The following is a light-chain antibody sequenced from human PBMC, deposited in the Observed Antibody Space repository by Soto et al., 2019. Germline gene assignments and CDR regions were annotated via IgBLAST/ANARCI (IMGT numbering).Light chain of an antibody. Sequence: QSVLTQSSSASASLGSSVKLTCTLSSGHSNYIIAWHQQQPGRAPRYLMKLERSGSYNKGSGVLDRFSGSSSGADRYLTTGNRQSEDEPDYYCDTWYSKTHHVCGTWTKLTFL. V-gene: IGLV4-60*03. J-gene: IGLJ1*01. CDR1: SGHSNYI. CDR3: DTWYSKTHHV. CDR2: LERSGSY.